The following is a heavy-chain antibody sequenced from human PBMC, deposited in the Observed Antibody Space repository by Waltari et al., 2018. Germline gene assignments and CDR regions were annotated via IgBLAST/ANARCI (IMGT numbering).Heavy chain of an antibody. V-gene: IGHV1-3*01. D-gene: IGHD5-18*01. CDR2: INVGNGNT. J-gene: IGHJ4*02. Sequence: QVQFVQSGAEVKKPGASVTVSCKASGDSCIAYAMHWVRQAPGQRPEWMGWINVGNGNTKYSQNFQGRVTITSDISASTAYLEVSSLRSEDTALYYCARGHRLPFFDFWGKGTLVTVSS. CDR1: GDSCIAYA. CDR3: ARGHRLPFFDF.